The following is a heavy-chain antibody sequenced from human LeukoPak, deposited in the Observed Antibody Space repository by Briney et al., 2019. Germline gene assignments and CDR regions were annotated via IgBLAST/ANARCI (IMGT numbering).Heavy chain of an antibody. CDR2: ISATSGRT. V-gene: IGHV3-23*01. CDR1: GLTFSGYV. Sequence: GGSLRLSCAASGLTFSGYVMSWARQAPGKGLEWVAAISATSGRTYYTESVKGHFTISRDNSKNTLYLQMNSLRADDTAVYYCAKGPERRGFCSGSACYSDCWGQGTLVTVSS. J-gene: IGHJ4*02. D-gene: IGHD2-8*02. CDR3: AKGPERRGFCSGSACYSDC.